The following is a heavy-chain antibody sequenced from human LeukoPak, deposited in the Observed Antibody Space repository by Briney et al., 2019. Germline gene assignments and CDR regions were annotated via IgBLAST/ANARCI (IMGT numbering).Heavy chain of an antibody. CDR2: ISDSGGNT. Sequence: GGSLRLTCAASGFTFSTYAMSWLRLAPGKGLEWVSTISDSGGNTYYADSVKGRFTISRDNSKNTLYLQMNSLRAEDTAVYYCAKEKQRNFDYWGQGTLVTVSS. J-gene: IGHJ4*02. V-gene: IGHV3-23*01. CDR1: GFTFSTYA. CDR3: AKEKQRNFDY.